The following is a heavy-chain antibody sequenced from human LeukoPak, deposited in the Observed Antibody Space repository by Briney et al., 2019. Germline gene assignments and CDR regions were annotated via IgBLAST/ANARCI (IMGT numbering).Heavy chain of an antibody. CDR2: IYYSGST. J-gene: IGHJ5*02. Sequence: SETLSLTCTVSGGSISSSSYYWGWIRQPPGKGLEWIGSIYYSGSTYYNPSLKSRVTISVDTSKNQFSLKLSSVTAADTAVYYCARELRYSSSWYTPHWFDPWGQGTLVTVSS. CDR1: GGSISSSSYY. D-gene: IGHD6-13*01. V-gene: IGHV4-39*07. CDR3: ARELRYSSSWYTPHWFDP.